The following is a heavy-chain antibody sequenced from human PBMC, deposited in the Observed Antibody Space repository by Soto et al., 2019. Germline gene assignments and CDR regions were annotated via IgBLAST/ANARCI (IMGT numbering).Heavy chain of an antibody. CDR2: TSANSGNT. J-gene: IGHJ4*02. CDR1: GFIFNNYA. D-gene: IGHD3-22*01. V-gene: IGHV1-18*04. Sequence: SVKVSCKAFGFIFNNYAISWVRQAPGQGLEWMGWTSANSGNTNYAQKLQGRVTMTTDTSTSTAYMELRSLRSDDTAVYYCATAGNYDSSGRDFWGQGTLVTGS. CDR3: ATAGNYDSSGRDF.